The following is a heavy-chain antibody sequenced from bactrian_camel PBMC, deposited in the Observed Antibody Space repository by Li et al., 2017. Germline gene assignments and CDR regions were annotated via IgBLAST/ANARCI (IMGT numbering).Heavy chain of an antibody. CDR1: GFTYRRYC. Sequence: DVQLVESGGGSVQSGGSLRLSCAVSGFTYRRYCMGWFRQTPGKGLEWVSVMISTGGRTYYADSVKGRFTISRDNAKNTLYLQMNSLKTEDTAMYYCAANWAGWGYWGQGTQVTVS. V-gene: IGHV3S40*01. CDR2: MISTGGRT. D-gene: IGHD5*01. J-gene: IGHJ4*01. CDR3: AANWAGWGY.